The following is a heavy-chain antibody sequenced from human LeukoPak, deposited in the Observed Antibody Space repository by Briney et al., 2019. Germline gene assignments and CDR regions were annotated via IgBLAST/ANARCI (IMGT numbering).Heavy chain of an antibody. J-gene: IGHJ6*02. Sequence: GESLKISCKGSGYSFTSYWIGWVRQMPGKGLEWMGIIYPGDSDTRYSPSFQGQVTISADKSISTAYLQWSSLKASDTAMYYCARHPSRLRYYYYGMDVWGQGTTVTVSS. CDR2: IYPGDSDT. CDR1: GYSFTSYW. D-gene: IGHD5-12*01. CDR3: ARHPSRLRYYYYGMDV. V-gene: IGHV5-51*01.